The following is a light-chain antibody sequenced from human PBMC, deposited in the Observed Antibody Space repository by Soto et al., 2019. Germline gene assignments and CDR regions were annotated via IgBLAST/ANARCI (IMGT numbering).Light chain of an antibody. Sequence: DIQLTQSPSFLSACVGDRVTITCRASQGISSYLAWYQQKPGKAPKLLINAASTLQSGVPSRFSGSGSGTEFTLTISSLQPEDFATYYCQQLNSYPLTFGGGTKVEIK. V-gene: IGKV1-9*01. CDR3: QQLNSYPLT. CDR2: AAS. J-gene: IGKJ4*01. CDR1: QGISSY.